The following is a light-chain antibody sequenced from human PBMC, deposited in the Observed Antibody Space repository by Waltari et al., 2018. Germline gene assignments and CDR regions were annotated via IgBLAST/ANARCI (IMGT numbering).Light chain of an antibody. CDR2: YDT. CDR1: DTGKPS. CDR3: QVWDSSRHHVI. V-gene: IGLV3-21*04. Sequence: SYILTQPPSVPAAPGQTASITCRVPDTGKPSVHWCQKTPGQAPVLVIYYDTDRPSGIPDRFSGSHSGNTATLTISRVEAGDEADYYCQVWDSSRHHVIFGGGTRLTVL. J-gene: IGLJ2*01.